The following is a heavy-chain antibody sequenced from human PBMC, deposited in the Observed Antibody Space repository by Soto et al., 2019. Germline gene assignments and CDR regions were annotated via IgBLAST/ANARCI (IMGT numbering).Heavy chain of an antibody. Sequence: ASVKVSCKASGGTFSNYVVNWVRQAPGQGLEWMGRITPISGAANYAQKFQGRVTITADKSTSTSYMELSSLRSEDTAVYYCARVLVATTYYFDYWGQGTLVTVSS. CDR1: GGTFSNYV. D-gene: IGHD5-12*01. CDR2: ITPISGAA. V-gene: IGHV1-69*06. CDR3: ARVLVATTYYFDY. J-gene: IGHJ4*02.